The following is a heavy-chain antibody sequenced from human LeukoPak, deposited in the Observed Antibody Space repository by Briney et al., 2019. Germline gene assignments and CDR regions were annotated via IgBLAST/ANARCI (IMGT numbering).Heavy chain of an antibody. CDR1: GGSIRGSTYY. V-gene: IGHV4-39*07. D-gene: IGHD6-13*01. Sequence: SETLSLTCTVSGGSIRGSTYYWGWIRQPPGKGLEWIGSIYYSGHTYYNPSLKSRVTMSVDTSKNQFSLKLSSVTAADTAVYYCARGAGNHYYYYMDVWGKGTTVTISS. J-gene: IGHJ6*03. CDR2: IYYSGHT. CDR3: ARGAGNHYYYYMDV.